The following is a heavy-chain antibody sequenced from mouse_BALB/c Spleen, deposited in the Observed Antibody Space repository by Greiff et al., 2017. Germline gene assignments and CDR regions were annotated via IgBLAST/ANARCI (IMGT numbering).Heavy chain of an antibody. CDR1: GFAFSSYD. D-gene: IGHD4-1*01. CDR2: ISSGGGST. CDR3: ARQGDWAFDY. J-gene: IGHJ2*01. V-gene: IGHV5-12-1*01. Sequence: EVKLMESGGGLVKPGGSLKLSCAASGFAFSSYDMSWVRQTPEKRLEWVAYISSGGGSTYYPDTVKGRFTISRDNAKNTLYLQMSSLKSEDTAMYYCARQGDWAFDYWGQGTTLTVSS.